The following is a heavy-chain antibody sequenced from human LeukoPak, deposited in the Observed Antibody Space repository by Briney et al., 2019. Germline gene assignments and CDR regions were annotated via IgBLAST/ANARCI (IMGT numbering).Heavy chain of an antibody. Sequence: GGSLRLSCAASGFTVSSNYMSWVRQAPGKGLEWASIIYSGGSTFYADSVKGRFTISRDNSKNTLYLQMNSQRAEDAAVYFCAKAPVTSCRGAYCYPFDSWGQGTLVTVSS. CDR2: IYSGGST. V-gene: IGHV3-53*01. D-gene: IGHD2-21*01. CDR1: GFTVSSNY. CDR3: AKAPVTSCRGAYCYPFDS. J-gene: IGHJ4*02.